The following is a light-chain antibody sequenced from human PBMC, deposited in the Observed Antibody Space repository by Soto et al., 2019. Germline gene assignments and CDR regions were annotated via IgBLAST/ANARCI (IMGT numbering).Light chain of an antibody. CDR2: EVT. J-gene: IGLJ3*02. CDR1: SSDVGDYNY. V-gene: IGLV2-8*01. Sequence: QSVLTQPPSASGSPGQSVTISCTGTSSDVGDYNYVSWYQQYPGRAPKLMIYEVTKRPSGVPDRFSGSKSGNTASLTVSGLQDEDEDDYYCSSYAASNNFYFVFGGGTKVTVL. CDR3: SSYAASNNFYFV.